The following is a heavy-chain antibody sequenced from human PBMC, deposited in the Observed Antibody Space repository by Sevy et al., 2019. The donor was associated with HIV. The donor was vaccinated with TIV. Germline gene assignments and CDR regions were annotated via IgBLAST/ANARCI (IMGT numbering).Heavy chain of an antibody. J-gene: IGHJ4*02. CDR1: GFTFSPYR. CDR3: ARGVGLDC. CDR2: IRPDGSDK. Sequence: GGSLRLSCAASGFTFSPYRMTWVRQAPGKGLEWVANIRPDGSDKYYVHSVKGRFTISRDNAKNSLYLQMNSLRADDTAMYYCARGVGLDCWGQGALVTVSS. V-gene: IGHV3-7*01. D-gene: IGHD1-26*01.